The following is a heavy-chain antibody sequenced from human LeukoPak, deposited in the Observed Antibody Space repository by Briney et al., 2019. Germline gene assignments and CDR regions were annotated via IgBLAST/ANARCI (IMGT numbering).Heavy chain of an antibody. CDR1: GFTFSSYS. CDR3: ARHSIAVAGTIH. D-gene: IGHD6-19*01. J-gene: IGHJ4*02. CDR2: ISSSSSTI. V-gene: IGHV3-48*02. Sequence: PGGSLRVSCAASGFTFSSYSMNWVRQAPGNGLEWVSYISSSSSTIYYADSVKGRFSISRDNAKNSLYLQMNSLRDEDTAVYYCARHSIAVAGTIHWGQGTLVTVSS.